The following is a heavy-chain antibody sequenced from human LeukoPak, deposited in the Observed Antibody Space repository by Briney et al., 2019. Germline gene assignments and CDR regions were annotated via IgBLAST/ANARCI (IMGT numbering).Heavy chain of an antibody. J-gene: IGHJ6*02. Sequence: GGSLRLSCAASAFAFSTYAMHWARQAPGKGLEWVASINHNGNVNYYVDSVKGRFTISRDNAKNSLYLQMSNLRAEDTAVYFCARGGGLDVWGQGATVTVSS. D-gene: IGHD3-16*01. CDR2: INHNGNVN. CDR3: ARGGGLDV. V-gene: IGHV3-7*03. CDR1: AFAFSTYA.